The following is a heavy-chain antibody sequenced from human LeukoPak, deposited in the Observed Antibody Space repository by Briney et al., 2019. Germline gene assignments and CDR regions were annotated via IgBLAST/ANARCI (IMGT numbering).Heavy chain of an antibody. CDR2: IYYSGST. Sequence: SDSLSLTCTVAGRSISSSSDYWGRIRQPPGKGQEWFGRIYYSGSTYYNPSLKSRVTISVDTSKNPFSLKLSSVTAADTAVYYCARQGYSSGWFRYYFDYWGQGTLVTVSS. V-gene: IGHV4-39*01. J-gene: IGHJ4*02. CDR3: ARQGYSSGWFRYYFDY. CDR1: GRSISSSSDY. D-gene: IGHD6-19*01.